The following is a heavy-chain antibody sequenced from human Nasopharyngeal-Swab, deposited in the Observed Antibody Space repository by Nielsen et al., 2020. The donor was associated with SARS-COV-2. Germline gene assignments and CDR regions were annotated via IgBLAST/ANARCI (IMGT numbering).Heavy chain of an antibody. CDR1: GYTFTSYY. CDR3: ARGGRTFDWFTTH. V-gene: IGHV1-46*01. J-gene: IGHJ4*02. Sequence: ASVKVSCKASGYTFTSYYMHWVRQAPGQGLEWMGIINPSGGRTSYAQKFQGRVTMTRDTSTSPVYMELSSLRSEDTAVYYCARGGRTFDWFTTHWGQGTLVTVSS. CDR2: INPSGGRT. D-gene: IGHD3-9*01.